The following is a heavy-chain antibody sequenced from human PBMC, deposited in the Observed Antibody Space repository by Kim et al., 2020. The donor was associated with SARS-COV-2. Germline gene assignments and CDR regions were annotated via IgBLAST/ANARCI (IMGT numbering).Heavy chain of an antibody. CDR1: GYTFTSYA. Sequence: ASVKVSCKASGYTFTSYAINWVRQAPGQGLEWMGWINTNTGNPTYAQGFTGRFVFSLDTSVSTAYLQISSLKAEDTAVYYCARVYLGGYVQHGHDYWGQGTLVTVSS. D-gene: IGHD5-12*01. CDR2: INTNTGNP. J-gene: IGHJ4*02. V-gene: IGHV7-4-1*02. CDR3: ARVYLGGYVQHGHDY.